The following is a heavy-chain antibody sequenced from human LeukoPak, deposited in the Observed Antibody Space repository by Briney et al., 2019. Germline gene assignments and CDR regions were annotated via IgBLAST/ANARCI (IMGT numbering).Heavy chain of an antibody. D-gene: IGHD2-15*01. V-gene: IGHV4-34*01. CDR3: ARRRVWWSLYDY. CDR1: GGSLSVYY. Sequence: PSETLSLTCAVYGGSLSVYYWSCLRHPPGKGLEWIGEINHSGSTNYNPSLKSRVTISVDSSNNQYSLKLSSVTAADTAVYYCARRRVWWSLYDYWGQGTLVTVSS. CDR2: INHSGST. J-gene: IGHJ4*02.